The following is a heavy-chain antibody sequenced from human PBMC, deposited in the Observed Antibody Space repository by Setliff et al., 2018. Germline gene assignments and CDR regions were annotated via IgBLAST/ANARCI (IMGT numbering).Heavy chain of an antibody. V-gene: IGHV4-39*07. Sequence: SETLSLTCTVSGGSISSSSHYWGWIRQPPGKGLEWIGSIYYTGSTYYNPSLKSRVTMSVDTSKRQFSLKLGSATAADTAVYYCARDMGQPYYFESWGLGTLVTSP. D-gene: IGHD1-1*01. CDR1: GGSISSSSHY. CDR3: ARDMGQPYYFES. CDR2: IYYTGST. J-gene: IGHJ4*02.